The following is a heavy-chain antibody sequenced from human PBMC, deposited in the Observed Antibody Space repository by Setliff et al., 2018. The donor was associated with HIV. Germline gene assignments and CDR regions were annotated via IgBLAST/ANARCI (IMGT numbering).Heavy chain of an antibody. CDR3: ARHITGISFFSYMDV. D-gene: IGHD1-20*01. CDR2: INPGDSDT. J-gene: IGHJ6*03. CDR1: GYSFTSYW. V-gene: IGHV5-51*01. Sequence: GESLKISCKGSGYSFTSYWIGWVRQMPGKGLEWMGIINPGDSDTRYSPSFQGQVTISADKSSNTAYLQWSSLKASDTAMYYCARHITGISFFSYMDVWGTGTTVTVSS.